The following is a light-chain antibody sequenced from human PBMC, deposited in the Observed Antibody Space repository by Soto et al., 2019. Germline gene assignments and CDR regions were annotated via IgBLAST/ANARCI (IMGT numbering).Light chain of an antibody. V-gene: IGKV3-20*01. CDR3: QQYVSSPLT. J-gene: IGKJ4*01. CDR1: QSVSNNY. Sequence: EIVLTQSPGTLSLSPGEGATLSCRASQSVSNNYLAWYQQKPGQAPRLVISGASSRATAIPDRFSGSGSGTDFTLTISSLEPEDFAVYYCQQYVSSPLTFGGGTKVEIK. CDR2: GAS.